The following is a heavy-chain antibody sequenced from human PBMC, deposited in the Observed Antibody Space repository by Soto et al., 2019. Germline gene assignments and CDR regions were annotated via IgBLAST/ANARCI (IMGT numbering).Heavy chain of an antibody. CDR3: AKEYYDFWSGGLADINWFDP. CDR1: GFTFSSYA. Sequence: GGSLRLSCAASGFTFSSYAMSWVRQAPGKGLEWVSAISGSGGSTYYADSVKGRFTISRDNSKNTLYLQMNSLRAEDTAVYYCAKEYYDFWSGGLADINWFDPWGQGTLVTVSS. J-gene: IGHJ5*02. CDR2: ISGSGGST. D-gene: IGHD3-3*01. V-gene: IGHV3-23*01.